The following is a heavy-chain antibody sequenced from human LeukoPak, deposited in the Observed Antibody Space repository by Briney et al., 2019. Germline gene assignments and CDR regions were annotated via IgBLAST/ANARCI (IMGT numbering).Heavy chain of an antibody. Sequence: SETLSLTCTVSGGSISSYYWSWIRQPPGKGLEWVGHIYYLGSTNYNPSLKSRVTISIDTSKNYFSLKLNSVTAADTAVYYCARAVAHYFDFCGQGTLVTVSS. CDR2: IYYLGST. V-gene: IGHV4-59*01. D-gene: IGHD4-23*01. CDR1: GGSISSYY. CDR3: ARAVAHYFDF. J-gene: IGHJ4*02.